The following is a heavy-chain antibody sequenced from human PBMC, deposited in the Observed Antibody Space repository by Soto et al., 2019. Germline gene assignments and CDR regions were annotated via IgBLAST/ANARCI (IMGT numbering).Heavy chain of an antibody. V-gene: IGHV4-59*08. CDR3: ARRDNWNALDY. D-gene: IGHD1-20*01. J-gene: IGHJ4*02. Sequence: TSETLSLTCTVSGGSISSYYWSWVRQPPGKGLEWIGYIYYSGSTNYNPSLKSRVTISVDTSKNQFSLKLSSVTAADTAVYYCARRDNWNALDYWGQGTLVTVSS. CDR1: GGSISSYY. CDR2: IYYSGST.